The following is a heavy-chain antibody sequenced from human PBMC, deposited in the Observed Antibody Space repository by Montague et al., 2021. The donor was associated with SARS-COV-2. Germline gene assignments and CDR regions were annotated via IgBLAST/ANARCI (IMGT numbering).Heavy chain of an antibody. J-gene: IGHJ6*02. D-gene: IGHD6-13*01. V-gene: IGHV4-39*07. Sequence: SETLSPTCTVSGGSISSSSYYWGWIRRPPGKGLEWIGSIYYSGSTYYXPSLESRVTISVDTSKNQFSLKLRSVTAADTAVYYCARVGRQQLVRLSGMDVWGQGTTVTVSS. CDR2: IYYSGST. CDR3: ARVGRQQLVRLSGMDV. CDR1: GGSISSSSYY.